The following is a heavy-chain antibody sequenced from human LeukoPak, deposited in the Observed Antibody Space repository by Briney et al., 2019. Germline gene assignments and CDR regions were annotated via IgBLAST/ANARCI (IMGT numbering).Heavy chain of an antibody. CDR3: ATDLRGSIWFGELLPFDY. D-gene: IGHD3-10*01. J-gene: IGHJ4*02. V-gene: IGHV1-24*01. CDR2: FDPEDGET. CDR1: GYTLTELS. Sequence: ASVKVSCKVSGYTLTELSMHWVRQEPGEGVEWMGRFDPEDGETIYAQKSQGGVTMTEDTSTDTAYMGLSSVRSEDTAVYYCATDLRGSIWFGELLPFDYWGQGTLVTVSS.